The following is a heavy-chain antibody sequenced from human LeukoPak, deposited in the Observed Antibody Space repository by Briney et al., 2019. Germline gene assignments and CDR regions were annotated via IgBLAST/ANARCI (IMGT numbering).Heavy chain of an antibody. Sequence: GGSLRLSCAASGFTFSSYAMSWVRQAPGKGLEWVAVISYDGSNKYYADSVKGRFTISRDNSKNTLYLQMNSLRAEDTAVYYCARDLDDSYSSSSDYWGQGTLVTVSS. J-gene: IGHJ4*02. CDR1: GFTFSSYA. CDR3: ARDLDDSYSSSSDY. D-gene: IGHD6-6*01. V-gene: IGHV3-30-3*01. CDR2: ISYDGSNK.